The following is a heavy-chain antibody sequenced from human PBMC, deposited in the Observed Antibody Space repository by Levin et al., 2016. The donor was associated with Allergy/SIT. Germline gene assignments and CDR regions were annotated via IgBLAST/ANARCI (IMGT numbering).Heavy chain of an antibody. CDR2: INHSGGI. CDR3: ALNYGYYYAMDV. D-gene: IGHD3-16*01. V-gene: IGHV4-34*01. CDR1: GGSFRGYY. Sequence: GSLRLSCKSSGGSFRGYYWTWIRQPPGKGLEWIGEINHSGGINYNPSLESRVTISEDTSKNQFFLKLTSLTAADTAVYYCALNYGYYYAMDVWGQGTTVIVS. J-gene: IGHJ6*02.